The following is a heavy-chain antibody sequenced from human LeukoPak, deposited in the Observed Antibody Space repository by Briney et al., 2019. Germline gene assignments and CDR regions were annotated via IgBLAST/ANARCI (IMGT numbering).Heavy chain of an antibody. V-gene: IGHV3-30*02. CDR1: GFTFSSYG. CDR2: IRYDGSNK. Sequence: GGSLRLSCAASGFTFSSYGMHWVRQAPGKGLEWVAFIRYDGSNKYYAGSVKGRFTISRDNSKNTLYLQMNSLRAEDTAVYYCAKTQQSYSSSWYIVGYYYYYMDVWGKGTTVTISS. J-gene: IGHJ6*03. CDR3: AKTQQSYSSSWYIVGYYYYYMDV. D-gene: IGHD6-13*01.